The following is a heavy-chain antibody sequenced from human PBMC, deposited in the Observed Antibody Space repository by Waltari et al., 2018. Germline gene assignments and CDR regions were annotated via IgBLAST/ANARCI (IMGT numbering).Heavy chain of an antibody. CDR2: IKQDGSVT. CDR3: VRDGDDNKPPDNYGY. D-gene: IGHD1-1*01. V-gene: IGHV3-7*01. Sequence: EVQLVESGGGLVQPGGSLRLSCVISGFNFNSYSMGWVRQAPGRGLEWVASIKQDGSVTGYVDSVRCRFTISRDNARRSMDVQMNSLRVEDTAVYYCVRDGDDNKPPDNYGYWGQGTLVTVSS. CDR1: GFNFNSYS. J-gene: IGHJ4*02.